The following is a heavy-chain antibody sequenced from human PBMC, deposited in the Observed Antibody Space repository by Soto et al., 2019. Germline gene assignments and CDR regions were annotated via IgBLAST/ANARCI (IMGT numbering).Heavy chain of an antibody. V-gene: IGHV4-30-4*01. D-gene: IGHD3-10*01. Sequence: LSETLSLTXSVSGGSISSGDNYWSWIRQPPGKGLECIGYILNSGRAHYTPSLRSRLAISVDTSRNQFSLKLSSVTAADTAVYYCARTSWFGELSFDYWGLGTLVTVSS. J-gene: IGHJ4*02. CDR3: ARTSWFGELSFDY. CDR2: ILNSGRA. CDR1: GGSISSGDNY.